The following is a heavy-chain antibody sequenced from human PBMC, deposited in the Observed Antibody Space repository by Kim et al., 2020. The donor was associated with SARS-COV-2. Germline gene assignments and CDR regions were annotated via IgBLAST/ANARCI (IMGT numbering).Heavy chain of an antibody. Sequence: STSLKTRLTISKDTSKNQVVLTMTNMDPVDTATYYCARMIAAAGGGWFDPWGQGTLVTVSS. V-gene: IGHV2-70*01. D-gene: IGHD6-13*01. J-gene: IGHJ5*02. CDR3: ARMIAAAGGGWFDP.